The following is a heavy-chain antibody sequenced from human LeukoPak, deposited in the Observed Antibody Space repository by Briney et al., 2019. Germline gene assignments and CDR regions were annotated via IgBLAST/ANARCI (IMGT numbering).Heavy chain of an antibody. V-gene: IGHV4-34*01. D-gene: IGHD3-10*01. CDR2: INHSGST. CDR3: ARVGYFGSGNYYNDRGAFDY. Sequence: SETLSLTCAVYGGSFSGYYWSWVRQPPGKGLEWIGEINHSGSTNYNPSLKSRVTISVDTSKNQFSLKLSSVTAADTAVYYCARVGYFGSGNYYNDRGAFDYWGQGTLVTVSS. J-gene: IGHJ4*02. CDR1: GGSFSGYY.